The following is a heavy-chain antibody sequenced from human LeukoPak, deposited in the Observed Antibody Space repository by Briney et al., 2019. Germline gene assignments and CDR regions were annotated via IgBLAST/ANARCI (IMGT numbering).Heavy chain of an antibody. D-gene: IGHD6-13*01. J-gene: IGHJ6*02. CDR3: ARDSSSWYRGDYYGMDV. CDR1: GDSVSSNSAA. CDR2: TYYRSKWYN. V-gene: IGHV6-1*01. Sequence: SQTLSLTCAISGDSVSSNSAAWNWIRQSPSSGLEWLGRTYYRSKWYNDYAVSVKSRITINPDTSKNQFSLQLNAVTPEDTAVYYCARDSSSWYRGDYYGMDVWGQGTTVTVSS.